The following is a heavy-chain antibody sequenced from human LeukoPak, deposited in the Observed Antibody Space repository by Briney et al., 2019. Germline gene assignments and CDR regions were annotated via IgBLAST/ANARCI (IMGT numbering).Heavy chain of an antibody. D-gene: IGHD1-26*01. J-gene: IGHJ6*02. CDR2: IVVGSGNT. CDR1: GFTFTSSA. Sequence: SEKVSCKASGFTFTSSAMQWVRQARGQRLEWIGWIVVGSGNTNYAQKFQERVTITRDMSTSTAYMELSSLRSEDTAVYYCAAATIVGATWEGYYYGMTSGAKGPRSPSP. V-gene: IGHV1-58*02. CDR3: AAATIVGATWEGYYYGMTS.